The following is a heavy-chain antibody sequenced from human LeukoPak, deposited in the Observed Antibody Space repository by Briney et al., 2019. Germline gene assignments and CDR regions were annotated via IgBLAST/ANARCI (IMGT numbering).Heavy chain of an antibody. CDR2: FDPEDGET. Sequence: ASVKVSCKVSGYTLTELSMHWVRQAPGKGLEWMGGFDPEDGETIYAQKFQGRVTMTEDTSTDTAYMGLSSLRFEDTAVYYCATGAYGYSTEPIGNWFDPWGQGTLVTVSS. V-gene: IGHV1-24*01. D-gene: IGHD5-18*01. CDR1: GYTLTELS. J-gene: IGHJ5*02. CDR3: ATGAYGYSTEPIGNWFDP.